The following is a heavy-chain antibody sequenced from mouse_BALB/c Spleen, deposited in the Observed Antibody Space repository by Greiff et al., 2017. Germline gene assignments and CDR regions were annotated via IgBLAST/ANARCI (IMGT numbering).Heavy chain of an antibody. D-gene: IGHD1-2*01. CDR3: ARMHYYWGEAMDY. CDR2: IDPANGNT. J-gene: IGHJ4*01. Sequence: EVKLQQSGAELVKPGASVKLSCTASGFNIKDTYMHWVKQRPEQGLEWIGRIDPANGNTKYDPKFQGKAAITADTSSNTAYLQLSSLTSEDTAVFYCARMHYYWGEAMDYWGQGTSVTVSS. V-gene: IGHV14-3*02. CDR1: GFNIKDTY.